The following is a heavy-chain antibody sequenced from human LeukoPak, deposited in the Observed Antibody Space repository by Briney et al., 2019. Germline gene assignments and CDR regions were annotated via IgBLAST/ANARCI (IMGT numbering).Heavy chain of an antibody. D-gene: IGHD6-13*01. V-gene: IGHV3-30-3*01. CDR1: GFTFSNYA. Sequence: PGRSLRLSCSASGFTFSNYAMYWVRQAPGKGLEWVSVISCRGNNAYYADSMEGRFTVSRDNSKNTLYLQMNSLRAEDTAMYYCSRAPNSSTWYRGGGFDYWGQGTLVTVSS. CDR3: SRAPNSSTWYRGGGFDY. CDR2: ISCRGNNA. J-gene: IGHJ4*02.